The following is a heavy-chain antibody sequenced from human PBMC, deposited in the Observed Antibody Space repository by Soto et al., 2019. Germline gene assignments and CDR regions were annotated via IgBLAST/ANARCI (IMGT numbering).Heavy chain of an antibody. CDR2: TSYHGSNS. Sequence: QVQLVESGGGVVQPGGSLRLSCVASGFTFSNYVIHWVRQAPGKGLEWVAVTSYHGSNSYFADSVKGRFTISIDNSKTRRLMKESGLSPEDTAVDFGGRVRSTVFSFEPWRERTGVTVSP. D-gene: IGHD2-2*01. CDR3: GRVRSTVFSFEP. J-gene: IGHJ5*02. CDR1: GFTFSNYV. V-gene: IGHV3-30-3*01.